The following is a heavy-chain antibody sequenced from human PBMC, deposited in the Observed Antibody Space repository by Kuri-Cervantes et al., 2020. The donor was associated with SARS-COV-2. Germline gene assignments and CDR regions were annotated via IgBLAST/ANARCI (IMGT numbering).Heavy chain of an antibody. D-gene: IGHD1-26*01. CDR3: ARSQGEWDLLVPIAY. Sequence: GESLKISCTASGFDFKIYAMSWVRQAPGKGLEWVSSIYGSGERTYYADSVKGRFTVSRDNLRNTLYLEMNSLRAEDTAVYYCARSQGEWDLLVPIAYWGRGTLVTVSS. CDR2: IYGSGERT. J-gene: IGHJ4*02. V-gene: IGHV3-23*01. CDR1: GFDFKIYA.